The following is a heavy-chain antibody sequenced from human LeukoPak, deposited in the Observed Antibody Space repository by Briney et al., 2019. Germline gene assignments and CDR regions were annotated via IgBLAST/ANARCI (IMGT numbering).Heavy chain of an antibody. CDR1: GFTFSSYW. Sequence: PGGSLRLSCKASGFTFSSYWMHWVRQIPGKGLAWVSRINGDGSDTNSADSVKGRFTISRDNAKNTLYLQMNSLRAEDKAVYYFVRRLGPVYSYGNGVDWGPGTLVNVSS. CDR2: INGDGSDT. V-gene: IGHV3-74*01. CDR3: VRRLGPVYSYGNGVD. J-gene: IGHJ4*02. D-gene: IGHD5-18*01.